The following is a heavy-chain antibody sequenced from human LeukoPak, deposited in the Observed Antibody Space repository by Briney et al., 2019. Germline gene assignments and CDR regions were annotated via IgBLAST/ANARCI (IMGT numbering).Heavy chain of an antibody. CDR3: AKGLRYFDWLLH. V-gene: IGHV3-30*02. D-gene: IGHD3-9*01. Sequence: GGSLRLSCAASGFTFSSYGMHWVRQAPGKGLEWVAFIRYDGSNKYYADSVKGRFTISRDNSKNTLYLQMNSLRAEDTAVYYCAKGLRYFDWLLHWSQGTLVTVSS. CDR2: IRYDGSNK. CDR1: GFTFSSYG. J-gene: IGHJ4*02.